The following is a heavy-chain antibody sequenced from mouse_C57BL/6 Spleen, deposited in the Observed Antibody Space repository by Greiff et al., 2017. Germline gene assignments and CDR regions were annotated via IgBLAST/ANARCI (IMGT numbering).Heavy chain of an antibody. CDR2: IDPETGGT. CDR3: TRRGDGYYRTCPLWCYFDY. Sequence: VQLQQSGAELVRPGASVTLSCKASGYTFTDYEMHWVKQTPVPGLAWIGAIDPETGGTAYNQKFKGKAILTADKSSSTAYMELRLLTSEDAADYYCTRRGDGYYRTCPLWCYFDYWGQGTTLTVSS. V-gene: IGHV1-15*01. D-gene: IGHD2-3*01. CDR1: GYTFTDYE. J-gene: IGHJ2*01.